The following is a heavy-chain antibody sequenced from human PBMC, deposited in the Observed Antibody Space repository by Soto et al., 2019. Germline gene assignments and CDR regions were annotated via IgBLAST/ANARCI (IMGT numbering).Heavy chain of an antibody. V-gene: IGHV4-34*01. CDR2: INHSGST. J-gene: IGHJ6*02. D-gene: IGHD3-3*01. CDR3: AGHYYDFWSGSDLGGYYGMDV. Sequence: SDTLSLTFNLYGGSFSCYYWRRIRQPRGKGLEWIGEINHSGSTNYNPSLKSRVTISVDTSKNQFSLKLSSVTAADTAVYYCAGHYYDFWSGSDLGGYYGMDVWGQGTTVT. CDR1: GGSFSCYY.